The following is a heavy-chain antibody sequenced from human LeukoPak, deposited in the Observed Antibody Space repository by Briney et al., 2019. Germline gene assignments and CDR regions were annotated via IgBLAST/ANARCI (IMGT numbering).Heavy chain of an antibody. V-gene: IGHV3-7*03. CDR2: VNRDGSET. CDR3: ARNNGMDV. J-gene: IGHJ6*02. Sequence: GGSLRLSCAASGFALSSHWMTWVRQVPGRGPEWVANVNRDGSETYYLDSVKGRFTIPKDNAKNSLYLQMDSLRAEDTALYHCARNNGMDVWGQGTTVIVSS. CDR1: GFALSSHW.